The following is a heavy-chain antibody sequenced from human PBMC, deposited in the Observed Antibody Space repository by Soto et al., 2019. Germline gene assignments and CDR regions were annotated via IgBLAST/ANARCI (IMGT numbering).Heavy chain of an antibody. CDR3: ASHDEVPETYYYYGMDV. CDR2: ISYDGSNK. J-gene: IGHJ6*02. V-gene: IGHV3-30-3*01. CDR1: GFTFSSYA. Sequence: GGSLRLSCAASGFTFSSYAMHWVRQAPGKGLEWVAVISYDGSNKYYADSVKGRFTISRDNSKNTLYLQMNSLRAEDTAVYYCASHDEVPETYYYYGMDVWGQGTTVTVSS.